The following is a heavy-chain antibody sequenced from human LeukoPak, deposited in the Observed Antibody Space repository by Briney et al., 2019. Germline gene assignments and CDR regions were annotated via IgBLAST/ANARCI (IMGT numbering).Heavy chain of an antibody. D-gene: IGHD5-12*01. CDR3: ARSILRSRGIDY. CDR1: GFTFSSYA. Sequence: GGSLRLSCAASGFTFSSYAMHWVRQAPGKGLEYVSAISSNGGSTYYANSVKGRFTISRDNSKNTLYLQMGSLRAEDMAVYYCARSILRSRGIDYWGQGTLVTVSS. CDR2: ISSNGGST. V-gene: IGHV3-64*01. J-gene: IGHJ4*02.